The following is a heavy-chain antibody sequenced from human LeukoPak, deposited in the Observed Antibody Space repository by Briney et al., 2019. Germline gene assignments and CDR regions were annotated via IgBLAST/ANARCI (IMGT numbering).Heavy chain of an antibody. D-gene: IGHD3-10*01. J-gene: IGHJ5*02. V-gene: IGHV4-59*01. CDR2: IYYSGST. CDR3: ARDSGTTGEVKFDP. CDR1: GGSISSYY. Sequence: SETLSLTCTVSGGSISSYYWSWIRQPPGKGLEWIGYIYYSGSTNYDPSLKSRVTISVDTSKNQFSLKLSSVTAADTAVYYCARDSGTTGEVKFDPWGQGTLVTVSS.